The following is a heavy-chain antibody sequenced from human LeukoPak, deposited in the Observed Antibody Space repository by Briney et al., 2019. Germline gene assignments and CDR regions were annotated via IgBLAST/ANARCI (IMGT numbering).Heavy chain of an antibody. CDR2: IIPIFGTA. CDR3: ARGQEPYGGNSRDFDY. J-gene: IGHJ4*02. Sequence: SVKVSCKASGGTFSSYAISWVRQAPGQGLEWMGRIIPIFGTANYAQKFQGRVTITTDESTSTAYMELSSLRSEDTAVYYCARGQEPYGGNSRDFDYWGQGTLVTVSS. V-gene: IGHV1-69*05. CDR1: GGTFSSYA. D-gene: IGHD4-23*01.